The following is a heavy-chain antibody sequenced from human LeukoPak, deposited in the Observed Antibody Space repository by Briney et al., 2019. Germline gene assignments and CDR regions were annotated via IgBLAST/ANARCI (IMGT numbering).Heavy chain of an antibody. Sequence: PGGSLRLSCAASGFTFSSYGMHWVRQAPGKGLEWVAVIWYDGSNKYYADSVKGRFTISRDNSKNTLYLQMNSLRAEDTAVYCCARGLFLDYDSSGYYVGYYYGLELWGQGTTVTVSS. V-gene: IGHV3-33*01. CDR3: ARGLFLDYDSSGYYVGYYYGLEL. CDR1: GFTFSSYG. CDR2: IWYDGSNK. D-gene: IGHD3-22*01. J-gene: IGHJ6*02.